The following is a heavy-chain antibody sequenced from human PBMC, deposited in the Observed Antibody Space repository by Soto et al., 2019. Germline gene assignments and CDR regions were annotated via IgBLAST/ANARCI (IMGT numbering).Heavy chain of an antibody. D-gene: IGHD3-10*01. V-gene: IGHV4-34*01. Sequence: QVQLQQWGAGLLKPSETLSLTCAVFGGSFSGHYWSWIRQPPGKGLEWVGKINHVGNTKYNPSLKSRVTISLDTSKNQFSLKLSSVTAADTAVYYCARGGGEVRDWGQGTLVTVSS. CDR2: INHVGNT. CDR3: ARGGGEVRD. CDR1: GGSFSGHY. J-gene: IGHJ4*02.